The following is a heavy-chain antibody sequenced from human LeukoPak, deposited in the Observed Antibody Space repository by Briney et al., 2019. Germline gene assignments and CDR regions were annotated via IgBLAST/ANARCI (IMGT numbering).Heavy chain of an antibody. CDR3: ARFELRYFDWLLEHDAFDI. CDR1: GGTFSSYA. V-gene: IGHV1-69*01. J-gene: IGHJ3*02. CDR2: IIPIFGTA. D-gene: IGHD3-9*01. Sequence: ASVKVSCKASGGTFSSYAISWVRQAPGQGLEWMGGIIPIFGTANYAQKFQGRVTITADESTSTAYMELSSLRSEDTAVYYCARFELRYFDWLLEHDAFDIWGQGTMVTVSS.